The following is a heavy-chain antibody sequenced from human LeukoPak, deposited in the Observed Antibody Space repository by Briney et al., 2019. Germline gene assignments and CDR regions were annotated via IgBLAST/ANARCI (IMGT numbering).Heavy chain of an antibody. J-gene: IGHJ4*02. CDR1: GGSISSGSYY. CDR3: ARRPLLYGGPYYFEY. Sequence: SETLSLTCTVSGGSISSGSYYWSWIRQPAGKGLEWIGRIYTSGSTNYDPSLKSRVTISVDTSKNQFSLNLSSVTAADPAVYYCARRPLLYGGPYYFEYWGPGNLVHVSS. V-gene: IGHV4-61*02. CDR2: IYTSGST. D-gene: IGHD4-23*01.